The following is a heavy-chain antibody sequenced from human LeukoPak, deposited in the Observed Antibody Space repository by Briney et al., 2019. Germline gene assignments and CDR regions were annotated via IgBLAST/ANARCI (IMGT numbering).Heavy chain of an antibody. V-gene: IGHV3-66*01. D-gene: IGHD1-26*01. CDR3: ARGNSGSSYVEYYYGMDV. CDR1: GFTVSSNY. J-gene: IGHJ6*02. CDR2: IYSGGST. Sequence: GGSLRLSCAASGFTVSSNYMSWVRQAPGKGLEWVSVIYSGGSTYYADSVKGRFTISRDNSKKTLYLQMNSLRAEDTAVYYCARGNSGSSYVEYYYGMDVWGQGTTVTVSS.